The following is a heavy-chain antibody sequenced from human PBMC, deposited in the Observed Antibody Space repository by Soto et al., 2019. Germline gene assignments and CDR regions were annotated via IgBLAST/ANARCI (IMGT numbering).Heavy chain of an antibody. CDR3: ARGTYYYDSSGYYWDYYYGMDV. CDR2: INAGNGNT. V-gene: IGHV1-3*05. CDR1: GYTFTSYA. J-gene: IGHJ6*02. Sequence: QVQLVQSGAEEKKPGASVKVSCKASGYTFTSYAMHWVRQAPGQRLEWMGWINAGNGNTKYSQKFQGRATITRDTSASTAYMELSSLRSEDTAVYYCARGTYYYDSSGYYWDYYYGMDVWGQGTTVTVSS. D-gene: IGHD3-22*01.